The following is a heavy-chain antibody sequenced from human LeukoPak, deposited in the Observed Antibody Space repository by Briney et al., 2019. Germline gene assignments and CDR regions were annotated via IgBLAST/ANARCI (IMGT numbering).Heavy chain of an antibody. CDR3: ASRTGY. D-gene: IGHD1-14*01. V-gene: IGHV3-53*01. CDR2: IYSGGST. Sequence: GGSLRLSCVVSGATVNSNYMSWVRQAPGRGLEWVSVIYSGGSTYYADSVKGRFTISRDISKNTLYLQMNDLRAEDTAVYYCASRTGYWGQGTLVTVSS. CDR1: GATVNSNY. J-gene: IGHJ4*02.